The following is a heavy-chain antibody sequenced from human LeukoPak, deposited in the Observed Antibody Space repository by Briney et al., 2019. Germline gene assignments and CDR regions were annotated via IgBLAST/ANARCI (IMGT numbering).Heavy chain of an antibody. D-gene: IGHD5-24*01. CDR2: NYSGGST. CDR3: ARVERRDGYPGGMDV. Sequence: QPGGSLRLSYAASGFTVSSNYMSWVRQAPGKGLEWVSVNYSGGSTYYADSVKGRFTISRDNSKNTLYLQMNSLRAEDTAVYYCARVERRDGYPGGMDVWGQGTTVTVSS. V-gene: IGHV3-53*01. J-gene: IGHJ6*02. CDR1: GFTVSSNY.